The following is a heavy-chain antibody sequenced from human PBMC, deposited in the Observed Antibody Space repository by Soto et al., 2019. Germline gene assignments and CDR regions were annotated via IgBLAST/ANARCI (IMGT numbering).Heavy chain of an antibody. J-gene: IGHJ6*02. V-gene: IGHV3-53*01. CDR3: VRPLPSGQNYGMDV. CDR2: IYNDGKT. Sequence: PGGSLRLSCAASGLPVSTNYMSWVRQAPGKGLEWVSVIYNDGKTYYADSVKGRFTISRGASKNTLHLQMDSLRDEDTAVYYCVRPLPSGQNYGMDVWGQXXTVTVSS. CDR1: GLPVSTNY. D-gene: IGHD3-10*01.